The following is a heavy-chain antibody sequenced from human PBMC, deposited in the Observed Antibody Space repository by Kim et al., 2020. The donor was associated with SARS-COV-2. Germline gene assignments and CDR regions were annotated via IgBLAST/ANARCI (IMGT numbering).Heavy chain of an antibody. Sequence: IKYSQTVQGRATLTWDTSANTAYMELSSLRSEDTAVYFCARDLLHTGFDFWGQGTLVTVSS. CDR2: I. CDR3: ARDLLHTGFDF. D-gene: IGHD2-8*02. V-gene: IGHV1-3*01. J-gene: IGHJ4*02.